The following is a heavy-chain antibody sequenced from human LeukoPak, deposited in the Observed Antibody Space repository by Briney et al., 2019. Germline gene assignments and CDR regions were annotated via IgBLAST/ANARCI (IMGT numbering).Heavy chain of an antibody. CDR3: ARVSMGYCSSTSCYNGGYYYYYMDV. CDR1: GGSISSNSYY. J-gene: IGHJ6*03. V-gene: IGHV4-39*07. CDR2: IYYSGNT. D-gene: IGHD2-2*02. Sequence: PSETLSLTCTVSGGSISSNSYYWGWIRQPPGKGLEWIGSIYYSGNTYYNPSLKSRVTISVDTAKNEFSLKVSSVTAADTAVYYCARVSMGYCSSTSCYNGGYYYYYMDVWGKGTTVTVSS.